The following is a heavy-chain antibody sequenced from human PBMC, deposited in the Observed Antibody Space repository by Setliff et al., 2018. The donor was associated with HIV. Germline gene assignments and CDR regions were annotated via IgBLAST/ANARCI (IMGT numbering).Heavy chain of an antibody. Sequence: GGSLRLSCVGSGFTFSGSALHWVRQASGRGLEWVGHIRTKTNTYATAYAGSVKGRFTISRDDSKNTAYLQMNDLKTEDTAVYYCTRPGYYYDSGGSGAAMDVWGKGTTVTVSS. V-gene: IGHV3-73*01. D-gene: IGHD3-22*01. CDR1: GFTFSGSA. CDR2: IRTKTNTYAT. J-gene: IGHJ6*03. CDR3: TRPGYYYDSGGSGAAMDV.